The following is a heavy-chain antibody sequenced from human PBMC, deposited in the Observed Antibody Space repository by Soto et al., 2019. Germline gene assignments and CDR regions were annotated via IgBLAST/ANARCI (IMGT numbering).Heavy chain of an antibody. J-gene: IGHJ6*02. D-gene: IGHD5-18*01. CDR3: ARERIQLWLSVHYYYGMDV. CDR1: GGSISSGDYY. V-gene: IGHV4-30-4*01. CDR2: IYYSGST. Sequence: PSETLSLTCPVSGGSISSGDYYWSWIRQPPGKGLEWIGYIYYSGSTYYNPSLKSRVTISVDTSKNQFSLKLSSVTAADTAVYYCARERIQLWLSVHYYYGMDVWGQGTTVTVSS.